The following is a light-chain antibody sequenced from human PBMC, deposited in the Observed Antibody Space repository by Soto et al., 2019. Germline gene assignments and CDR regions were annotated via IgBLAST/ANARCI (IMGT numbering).Light chain of an antibody. J-gene: IGKJ4*01. CDR1: QGISSY. CDR3: QQLNSYPFT. Sequence: IQLTQSPSSLSASVGDRVTITCRASQGISSYLAWYQQKPGKAPKLLIYAASTLQSGVPSRFSGSGSGTDFTLTISILQPEDFETYYCQQLNSYPFTFGGGTKVGIK. CDR2: AAS. V-gene: IGKV1-9*01.